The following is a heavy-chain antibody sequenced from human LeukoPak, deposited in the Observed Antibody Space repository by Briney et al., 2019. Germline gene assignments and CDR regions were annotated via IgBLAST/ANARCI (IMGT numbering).Heavy chain of an antibody. CDR1: GYTFTRYY. V-gene: IGHV1-46*01. CDR2: SNPSGGST. J-gene: IGHJ5*02. CDR3: ARDHLASSGYLNWFDP. D-gene: IGHD3-22*01. Sequence: ASVKVSCKASGYTFTRYYMHWVRQAPRHGLEWMGISNPSGGSTSYAQKFQGRVTMTRDMSTSTVYMELSGLRSEDTAVYYCARDHLASSGYLNWFDPWGQGTLVTVSS.